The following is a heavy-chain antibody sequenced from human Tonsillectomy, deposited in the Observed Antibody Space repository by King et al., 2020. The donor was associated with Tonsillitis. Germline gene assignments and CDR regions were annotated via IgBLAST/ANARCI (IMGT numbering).Heavy chain of an antibody. V-gene: IGHV3-30*02. CDR3: AREQGAVAPGALDY. J-gene: IGHJ4*02. Sequence: VQLVESGGGVVQPGGSLRLSCAASGFTFSTYGMHWVRQAPGKGLEWVAFFRFDGSGKYYADSVKGRFTISRDNFKNTLYLQMNSLISEDTAVYYCAREQGAVAPGALDYWGQGTLVTVPS. CDR2: FRFDGSGK. CDR1: GFTFSTYG. D-gene: IGHD6-19*01.